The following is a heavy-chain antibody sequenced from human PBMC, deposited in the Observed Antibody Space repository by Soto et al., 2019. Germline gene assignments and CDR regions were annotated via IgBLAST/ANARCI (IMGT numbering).Heavy chain of an antibody. Sequence: GGSLRLSCAASGFIVSSNYMSWVRQAPGKGLEWVSVIYSGGSANYADPVKGRFTISRDNSKNTLYLQMNSLRAEDTAVYYCVRDDYGLDVWGQGTAVTVSS. J-gene: IGHJ6*02. V-gene: IGHV3-53*01. CDR1: GFIVSSNY. CDR2: IYSGGSA. CDR3: VRDDYGLDV.